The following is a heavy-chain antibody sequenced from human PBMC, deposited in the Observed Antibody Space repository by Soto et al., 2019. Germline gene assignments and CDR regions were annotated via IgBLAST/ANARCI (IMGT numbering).Heavy chain of an antibody. J-gene: IGHJ5*02. CDR3: EKGSIEDRTNLHNWFDP. D-gene: IGHD6-6*01. CDR2: ISGSGGST. CDR1: GVTFSSYA. Sequence: WESXRLSCAASGVTFSSYAIIWFRHAPGKGLEWVSAISGSGGSTYYADSVNGRFTISRDNSKNTLYLQMNSLRAEDTAVYYCEKGSIEDRTNLHNWFDPWGQGTLVTVSS. V-gene: IGHV3-23*01.